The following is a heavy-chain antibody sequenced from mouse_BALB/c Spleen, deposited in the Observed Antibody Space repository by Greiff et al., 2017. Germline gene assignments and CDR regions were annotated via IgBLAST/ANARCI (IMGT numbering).Heavy chain of an antibody. J-gene: IGHJ1*01. CDR2: IYWDDDK. CDR3: ARREGYFDV. V-gene: IGHV8-12*01. Sequence: QVTLKESGPGILQPSQTLSLTCSFSGFSLSTSGMGVSWIRQPSGKGLEWLAHIYWDDDKRYNPSLKSRLTISKDTSRNQVFLKITSVDTADTATYYCARREGYFDVWGAGTTVTVSS. CDR1: GFSLSTSGMG.